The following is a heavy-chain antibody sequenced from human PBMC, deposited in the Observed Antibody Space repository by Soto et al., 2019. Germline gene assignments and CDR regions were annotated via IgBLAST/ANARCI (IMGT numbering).Heavy chain of an antibody. Sequence: GGSLRLSCAASGFTFSNYAMNWVRQAPGKGLEWVSGISASGFSTYYADSVRGRFAISRDNSKDTLYLQMNSLRAEDTAVYYCAKDGQNIMATSEFDYWGQGTLVNVSS. D-gene: IGHD5-12*01. CDR1: GFTFSNYA. V-gene: IGHV3-23*01. CDR2: ISASGFST. CDR3: AKDGQNIMATSEFDY. J-gene: IGHJ4*02.